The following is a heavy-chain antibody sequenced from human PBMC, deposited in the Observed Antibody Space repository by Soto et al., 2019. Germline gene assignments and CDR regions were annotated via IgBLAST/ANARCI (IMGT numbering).Heavy chain of an antibody. D-gene: IGHD3-9*01. Sequence: GASVKVSCKASGYTFTSYAMNWVRQAPGQRLEWMGWINAGNGNTKYSQKFQGRVTITRDTSASTAYMELSSLRSEDTAVYYCARGQPPDLRYFDWLLYGDYWGQGTLVTVSS. CDR3: ARGQPPDLRYFDWLLYGDY. CDR2: INAGNGNT. V-gene: IGHV1-3*01. J-gene: IGHJ4*02. CDR1: GYTFTSYA.